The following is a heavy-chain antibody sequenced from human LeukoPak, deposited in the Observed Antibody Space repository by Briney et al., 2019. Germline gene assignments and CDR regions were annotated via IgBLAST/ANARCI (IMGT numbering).Heavy chain of an antibody. V-gene: IGHV4-31*03. CDR1: GGSISSGGYY. J-gene: IGHJ4*02. CDR2: IYYSGST. Sequence: PSQTLSLTCTVSGGSISSGGYYWSWIRQHPGKGLEWIGYIYYSGSTDYNPSLKSRVTISVDTSKNQFSLKLSSVTAADTAVYYCASQYDILTGYYYFDYWGQGTLVTVSS. D-gene: IGHD3-9*01. CDR3: ASQYDILTGYYYFDY.